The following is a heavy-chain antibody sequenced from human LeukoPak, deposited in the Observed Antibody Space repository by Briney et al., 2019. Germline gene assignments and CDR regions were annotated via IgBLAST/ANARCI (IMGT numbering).Heavy chain of an antibody. CDR3: AKKGVIMIRGYIDY. Sequence: GGSLRLSCAASGFTFSSYTMNWVRQAPGKGLEWVSSISSSRSSIYYADSMKGRFTISRDNAKNSLYLQMNSLRADDTAVYYCAKKGVIMIRGYIDYWGQGTLVTVSS. J-gene: IGHJ4*02. D-gene: IGHD3-10*01. CDR2: ISSSRSSI. V-gene: IGHV3-21*04. CDR1: GFTFSSYT.